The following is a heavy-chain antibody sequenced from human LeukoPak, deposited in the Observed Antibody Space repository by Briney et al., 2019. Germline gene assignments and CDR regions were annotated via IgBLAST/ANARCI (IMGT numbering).Heavy chain of an antibody. D-gene: IGHD6-13*01. CDR1: GGSISSYY. J-gene: IGHJ5*02. V-gene: IGHV4-4*07. Sequence: PSETLSLTCTVSGGSISSYYWSWIRQPAGKGLEWIGRIYTSGSTNYNPSLKSRVTISVDTSKNQFSLKLSSVTAADTAVYYCARRRAAGTGDWFDPWGQGTLVTVSS. CDR2: IYTSGST. CDR3: ARRRAAGTGDWFDP.